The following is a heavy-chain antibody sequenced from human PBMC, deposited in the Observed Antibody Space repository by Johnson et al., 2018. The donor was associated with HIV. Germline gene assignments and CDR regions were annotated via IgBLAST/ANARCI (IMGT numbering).Heavy chain of an antibody. CDR3: AREISRYYYDYAAFDL. V-gene: IGHV3-30-3*01. CDR1: GFTFSAYA. J-gene: IGHJ3*01. D-gene: IGHD3-22*01. Sequence: QLVESGGGVVQPGRSLRLSCAASGFTFSAYAIHWVRQAPGKGLEWVSLISYDGGTKYYADSVKGRFTISRDTSRSTVYLHMINLRADDTALYYCAREISRYYYDYAAFDLWGQGTTVTVSS. CDR2: ISYDGGTK.